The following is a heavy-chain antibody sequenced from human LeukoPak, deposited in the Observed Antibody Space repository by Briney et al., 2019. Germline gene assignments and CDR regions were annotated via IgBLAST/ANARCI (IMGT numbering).Heavy chain of an antibody. CDR1: GFTFSSYS. J-gene: IGHJ6*03. V-gene: IGHV3-21*04. Sequence: GGSLRLSCAASGFTFSSYSMNWVRQAPGEGLEWVSSISSSSSYIYYADSVKGRFTTSRDNAKNSLYLQMNSLRAEDTAVYYCAKERGHYDILTGYHYYYMDVWGKGTTVTISS. CDR2: ISSSSSYI. CDR3: AKERGHYDILTGYHYYYMDV. D-gene: IGHD3-9*01.